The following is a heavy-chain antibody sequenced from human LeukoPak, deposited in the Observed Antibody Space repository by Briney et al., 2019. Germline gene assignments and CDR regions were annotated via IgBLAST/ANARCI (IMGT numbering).Heavy chain of an antibody. J-gene: IGHJ6*02. Sequence: ASVKVSCKASGYTFTSYAMHWVRQAPGQRLEWMGWINAGNGNTKYSQKFQGRVTITRDTSASTAYMELSSLRSEDTAVYYCASDSLLTVPLGYYYYGMDVWGQGTTVTVSS. V-gene: IGHV1-3*01. D-gene: IGHD4-17*01. CDR2: INAGNGNT. CDR3: ASDSLLTVPLGYYYYGMDV. CDR1: GYTFTSYA.